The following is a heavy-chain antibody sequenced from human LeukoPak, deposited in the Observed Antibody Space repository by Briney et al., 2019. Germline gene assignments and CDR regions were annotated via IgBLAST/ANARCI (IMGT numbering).Heavy chain of an antibody. V-gene: IGHV4-38-2*01. CDR1: GYSISSGYY. CDR3: ARHDYSNDWFDP. D-gene: IGHD4-11*01. J-gene: IGHJ5*02. CDR2: IYHSGST. Sequence: SETLSLTWAVSGYSISSGYYWGWIRQPPGKGLEWIGSIYHSGSTFYNASLKSRVTISVDTSNNQFSLKLSSVTAADTAVYYCARHDYSNDWFDPWGQGTLVTVSS.